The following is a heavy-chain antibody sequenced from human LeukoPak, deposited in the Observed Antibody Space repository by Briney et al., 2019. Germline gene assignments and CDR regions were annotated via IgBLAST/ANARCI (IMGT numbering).Heavy chain of an antibody. CDR1: EFTFSSYV. V-gene: IGHV3-30*02. CDR3: ARDHYGVQYYY. D-gene: IGHD4-17*01. J-gene: IGHJ4*02. CDR2: IRYDGSYK. Sequence: GGSLRLSCAASEFTFSSYVMHWVRQAPGKGLEWVAFIRYDGSYKYYADSVKGRFTISRDNSKNTLYLQMNSLRAEDTAVYYCARDHYGVQYYYWGQGTLVTVSS.